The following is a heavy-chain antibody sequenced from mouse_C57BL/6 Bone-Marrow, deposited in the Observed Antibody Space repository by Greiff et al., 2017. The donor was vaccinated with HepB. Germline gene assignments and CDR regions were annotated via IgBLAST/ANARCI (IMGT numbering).Heavy chain of an antibody. CDR2: INPSSGYT. Sequence: VQLQESGAELAKPGASVKLSCKASGYTFTSYWMHWVKQRPGQGLEWIGYINPSSGYTKYNQKFKDKATLTADKSSSTADMQLSSLTYEDSAVYYCARGSTTVVAPYDAMDYWGQGTSVTVSS. CDR1: GYTFTSYW. CDR3: ARGSTTVVAPYDAMDY. D-gene: IGHD1-1*01. V-gene: IGHV1-7*01. J-gene: IGHJ4*01.